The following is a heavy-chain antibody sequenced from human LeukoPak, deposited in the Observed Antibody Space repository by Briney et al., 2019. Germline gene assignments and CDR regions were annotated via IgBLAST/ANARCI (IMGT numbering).Heavy chain of an antibody. CDR1: GYSISSGYY. D-gene: IGHD3/OR15-3a*01. J-gene: IGHJ6*03. CDR2: IYYSGST. Sequence: SETLSLTCTVSGYSISSGYYWGWIRQPPGKGLEWIGSIYYSGSTNYNPSLKSRVTISVDTSKNQFSLKLSSVTAADTAVYYCARWTNYYMDVWGKGTTVTVSS. V-gene: IGHV4-38-2*02. CDR3: ARWTNYYMDV.